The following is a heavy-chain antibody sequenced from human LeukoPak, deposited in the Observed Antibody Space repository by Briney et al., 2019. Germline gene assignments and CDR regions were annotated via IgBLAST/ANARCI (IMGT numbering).Heavy chain of an antibody. J-gene: IGHJ4*02. V-gene: IGHV3-74*01. Sequence: GGSLRLSCAASGFTFSNYWMHWVRQVPGKGLVWVSRINDDGSATFYADSVKVRFTISRDNAKNTLFLQINSLRAEDTAVYYCAREILAPGKTHDYWGQGTLVTVSS. CDR3: AREILAPGKTHDY. CDR2: INDDGSAT. CDR1: GFTFSNYW.